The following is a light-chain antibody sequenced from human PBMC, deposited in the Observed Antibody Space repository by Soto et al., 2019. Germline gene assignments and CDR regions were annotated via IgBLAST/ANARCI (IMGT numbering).Light chain of an antibody. CDR2: AAS. V-gene: IGKV1-39*01. CDR1: QSISSY. CDR3: QQSYSTPGT. J-gene: IGKJ1*01. Sequence: DIQMTQSPSSLSASVGARVTITCRASQSISSYLNWYQQKPGKAPKLLIYAASSLQSGVPSRFSGSGSGTDFTLTISSLQPEDVATYYCQQSYSTPGTLGQGTKVDIK.